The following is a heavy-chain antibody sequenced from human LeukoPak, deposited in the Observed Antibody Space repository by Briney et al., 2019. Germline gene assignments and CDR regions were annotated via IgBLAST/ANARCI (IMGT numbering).Heavy chain of an antibody. J-gene: IGHJ3*02. V-gene: IGHV3-33*01. D-gene: IGHD2-21*02. CDR2: IWYDGSNK. CDR1: GFTFSSYG. Sequence: PGGSLRLSCAASGFTFSSYGMHWVRQAPGKGLEWVAVIWYDGSNKYYADSVKGRFTISRDNSKNTLYLQMNSLRAEDTAVYYCARDPLAYCGGDCLYDAFDIWGQGTMVTVSS. CDR3: ARDPLAYCGGDCLYDAFDI.